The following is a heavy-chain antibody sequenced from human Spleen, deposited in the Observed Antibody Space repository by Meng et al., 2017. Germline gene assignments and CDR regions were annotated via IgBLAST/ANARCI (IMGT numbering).Heavy chain of an antibody. V-gene: IGHV1-2*06. CDR2: INPKSGDT. CDR1: GYNFPDYY. D-gene: IGHD3-16*02. Sequence: ASVKVSCKPSGYNFPDYYIHWVRRAPGQGLEWMGRINPKSGDTHYAQKFQARVTMTGDTSISTAYMELSRLRSDDTAVYYCARGDYDYVWGSYRFQKYFDYWGQGTLVTVSS. J-gene: IGHJ4*02. CDR3: ARGDYDYVWGSYRFQKYFDY.